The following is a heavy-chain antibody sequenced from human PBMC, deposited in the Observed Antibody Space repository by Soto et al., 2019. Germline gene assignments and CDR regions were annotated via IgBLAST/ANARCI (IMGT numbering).Heavy chain of an antibody. D-gene: IGHD3-9*01. CDR1: GYTLTELA. Sequence: QVQLVQSGAEVKKSGASVKVSCKVSGYTLTELAMHWVRQAPAKGLEWMGGFDPDDGEIIYSQNFQGRVTMTEDTSTNTAYMELSSLRSEDTAVYYCATDFPPYYDIMTYWGQGTLVTVSS. CDR3: ATDFPPYYDIMTY. CDR2: FDPDDGEI. J-gene: IGHJ4*02. V-gene: IGHV1-24*01.